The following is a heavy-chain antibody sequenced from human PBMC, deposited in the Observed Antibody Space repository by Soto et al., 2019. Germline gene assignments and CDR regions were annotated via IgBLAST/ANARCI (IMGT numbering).Heavy chain of an antibody. CDR3: ARDYYGMDV. Sequence: SETLSLTCTVSSGSITSGGYSWTWIRQSPGKGLEWIGYTYQSGSAYYNPSLKSRVTISVDRSKNQFSLNLTSVTAADTAVYYCARDYYGMDVWGQGTTVTVLL. CDR1: SGSITSGGYS. CDR2: TYQSGSA. J-gene: IGHJ6*02. V-gene: IGHV4-30-2*06.